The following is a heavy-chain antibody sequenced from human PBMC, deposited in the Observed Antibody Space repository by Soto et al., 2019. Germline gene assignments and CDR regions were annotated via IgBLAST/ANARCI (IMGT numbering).Heavy chain of an antibody. J-gene: IGHJ5*02. D-gene: IGHD3-9*01. Sequence: PGGSLRLSCAASGFTFSSYAMHWVRQAPGKGLEWVAVISYDGSNKYYADSVKGRFTISRDNSKNTLYLQMNSLRPEDTAGHYFFKLPYESRVPAGGPYFAPGGQEPLVTVS. CDR3: FKLPYESRVPAGGPYFAP. CDR1: GFTFSSYA. V-gene: IGHV3-30-3*01. CDR2: ISYDGSNK.